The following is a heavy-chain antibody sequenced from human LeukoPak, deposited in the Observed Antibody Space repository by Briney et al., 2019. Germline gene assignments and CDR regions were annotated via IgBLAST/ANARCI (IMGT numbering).Heavy chain of an antibody. J-gene: IGHJ4*02. Sequence: SETLSLTCAVSGGSINSYYWSWIRQPPGRGLEWIGSIHYSGSTSYNSSLKSRVTMSIDTSKNQFSLKLSSVTAADTAVYYCARDLSGSGSFDYWGQGALVTVSS. D-gene: IGHD3-10*01. CDR1: GGSINSYY. CDR2: IHYSGST. CDR3: ARDLSGSGSFDY. V-gene: IGHV4-59*12.